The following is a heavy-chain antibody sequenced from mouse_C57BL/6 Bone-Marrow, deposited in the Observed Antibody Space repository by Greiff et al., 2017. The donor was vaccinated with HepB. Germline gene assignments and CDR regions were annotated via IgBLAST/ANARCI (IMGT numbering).Heavy chain of an antibody. D-gene: IGHD1-1*01. CDR2: IDPSDSYT. Sequence: QVQLQQPGAELVMPGASVKLSCKASGYTFTGYWMHWVKQRPGQGLEWIGEIDPSDSYTNYNQKFKGKSTLTVDKSSSTAYMQLRSLTSEDSAVYYSAREGVITTVVATYWYFDVGGTGTTVTVSA. V-gene: IGHV1-69*01. CDR3: AREGVITTVVATYWYFDV. CDR1: GYTFTGYW. J-gene: IGHJ1*03.